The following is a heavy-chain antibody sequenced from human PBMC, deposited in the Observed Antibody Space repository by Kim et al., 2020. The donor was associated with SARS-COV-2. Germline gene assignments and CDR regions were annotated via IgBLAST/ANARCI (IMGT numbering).Heavy chain of an antibody. V-gene: IGHV4-38-2*02. D-gene: IGHD3-16*01. J-gene: IGHJ4*02. CDR2: IYHSGST. Sequence: SETLSLTCTVSGYSISSGYYWGWIRQPPGKGLEWIGSIYHSGSTYYNPSLKSRVTISVDTSKNQFSLKLSSVTAADTAVYYCASWGQMDVLGDYWGQGTLVTVSS. CDR1: GYSISSGYY. CDR3: ASWGQMDVLGDY.